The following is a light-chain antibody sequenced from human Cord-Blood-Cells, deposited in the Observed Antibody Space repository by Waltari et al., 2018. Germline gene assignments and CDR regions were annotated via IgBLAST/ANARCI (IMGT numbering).Light chain of an antibody. Sequence: SYVLTQPPSVSVAPGKTARITCGGNNIGSKSVPWYQQKPGPAPVLVVYDDSDRPSGIPERFSGSNSGNTATLTISRVKAGDEADYYCQVWDSSSDHWVFGGGTKLTVL. V-gene: IGLV3-21*03. J-gene: IGLJ3*02. CDR3: QVWDSSSDHWV. CDR1: NIGSKS. CDR2: DDS.